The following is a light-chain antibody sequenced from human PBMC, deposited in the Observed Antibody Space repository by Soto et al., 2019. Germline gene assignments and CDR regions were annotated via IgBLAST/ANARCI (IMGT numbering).Light chain of an antibody. V-gene: IGKV3-20*01. Sequence: IALTQSPGTLSLSPGERATLSCRASQSVSSNYLAWYRQNPSQAPRLLIYGASRRATGIPDRLSGSGSGTDFTLTISRLEPEDFGVYCWQQYGSSPVRTFGGGTKVDIK. J-gene: IGKJ4*01. CDR3: QQYGSSPVRT. CDR2: GAS. CDR1: QSVSSNY.